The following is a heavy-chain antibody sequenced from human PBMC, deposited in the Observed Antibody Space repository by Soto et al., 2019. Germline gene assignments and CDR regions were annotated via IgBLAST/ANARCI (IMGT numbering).Heavy chain of an antibody. CDR2: FSLNERKK. D-gene: IGHD3-9*01. Sequence: QEQLVESGGGVVRPGKSLRLSCEASGLNSTNNALNWVGKAPGRGLEWGPFFSLNERKKFYARSVKGRFTISRDNSKNTLYLQINNLRPGDTAVYYCARDWLRRDDILTPSWNFNLWGQGTLVTAS. CDR1: GLNSTNNA. CDR3: ARDWLRRDDILTPSWNFNL. V-gene: IGHV3-30*04. J-gene: IGHJ2*01.